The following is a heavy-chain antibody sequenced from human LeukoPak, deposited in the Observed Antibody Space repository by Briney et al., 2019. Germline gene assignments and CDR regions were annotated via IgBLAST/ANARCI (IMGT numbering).Heavy chain of an antibody. CDR3: ARPYSYGKSYYYGMDV. Sequence: GESLKISCKGSGYSFTSYWIGWVRPMPGKGLEWMGIIYPGVSDTRYSPSFQGQVTISADKSISTAYLQWSSLKASDTAMYYCARPYSYGKSYYYGMDVWGQGTTVTVSS. J-gene: IGHJ6*02. CDR2: IYPGVSDT. V-gene: IGHV5-51*01. CDR1: GYSFTSYW. D-gene: IGHD5-18*01.